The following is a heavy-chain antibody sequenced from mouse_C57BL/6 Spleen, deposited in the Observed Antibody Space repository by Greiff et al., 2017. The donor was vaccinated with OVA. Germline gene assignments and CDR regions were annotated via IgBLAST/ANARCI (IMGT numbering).Heavy chain of an antibody. CDR3: ARTYSYAMDY. CDR1: GYTFTSYD. V-gene: IGHV1-85*01. J-gene: IGHJ4*01. CDR2: IYPRDGST. D-gene: IGHD2-10*01. Sequence: LVESGPELVKPGASVKLSCKASGYTFTSYDINWVKQRPGQGLEWIGWIYPRDGSTKYNEKFKGKATLTVDTSSSTAYMELHSLTSEDSAVYFCARTYSYAMDYWGQGTSVTVSS.